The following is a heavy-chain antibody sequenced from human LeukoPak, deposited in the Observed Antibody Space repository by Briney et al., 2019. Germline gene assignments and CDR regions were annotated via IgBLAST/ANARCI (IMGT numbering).Heavy chain of an antibody. CDR1: GFTFSSYA. CDR2: ISGSGGST. V-gene: IGHV3-23*01. Sequence: GGSLRLSCAASGFTFSSYAMSWVRQAPGKGLEWVSTISGSGGSTYYAHSVKGRFTISRDNSENTVYLRMSSLRAEDTAVYYCAKDGYGSKSYIDLDYWGQGTLVTVSS. J-gene: IGHJ4*02. D-gene: IGHD3-10*01. CDR3: AKDGYGSKSYIDLDY.